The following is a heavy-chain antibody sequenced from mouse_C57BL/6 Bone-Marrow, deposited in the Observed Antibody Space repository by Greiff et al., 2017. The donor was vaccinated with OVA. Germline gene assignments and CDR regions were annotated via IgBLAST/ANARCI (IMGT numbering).Heavy chain of an antibody. CDR3: ASEGKKGDSWFAY. CDR1: GFSLTSYG. Sequence: QVQLQQSGPGLVAPSQSLSITCTVSGFSLTSYGVDWVRQSPGKGLEWLGVIWGVGSTNYNSALKSRLSISKDNSKSQVFLKMNSLQTDDTAMYYCASEGKKGDSWFAYWGQGTLVTVSA. J-gene: IGHJ3*01. CDR2: IWGVGST. V-gene: IGHV2-6*01.